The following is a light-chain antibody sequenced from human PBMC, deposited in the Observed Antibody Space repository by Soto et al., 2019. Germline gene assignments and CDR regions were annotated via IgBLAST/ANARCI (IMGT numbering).Light chain of an antibody. CDR1: SRHGGAYYD. Sequence: QSVPTQPASVSRSRGQSITISCTGTSRHGGAYYDVSWYRQQSCKAPKFLISDVNNRPSGVSDRFYGSKSGNTASLTISALQAEDEADYYCASYTRGGTDVFGTGTKFTVL. V-gene: IGLV2-14*03. J-gene: IGLJ1*01. CDR3: ASYTRGGTDV. CDR2: DVN.